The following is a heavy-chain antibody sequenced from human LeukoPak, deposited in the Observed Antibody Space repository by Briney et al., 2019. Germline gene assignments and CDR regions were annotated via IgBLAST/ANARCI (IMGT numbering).Heavy chain of an antibody. CDR2: ISAGNGNT. CDR1: GYTFTSYA. J-gene: IGHJ4*02. V-gene: IGHV1-3*01. D-gene: IGHD1-26*01. CDR3: ASLAGELLRPSHFDY. Sequence: ASVKVSCKASGYTFTSYAIHWVRQAPGQRLEWMGWISAGNGNTKYSQNFQGRVTFISNTSATTAFMELSSLRSEDAAVYYCASLAGELLRPSHFDYWGQGTLVTVSS.